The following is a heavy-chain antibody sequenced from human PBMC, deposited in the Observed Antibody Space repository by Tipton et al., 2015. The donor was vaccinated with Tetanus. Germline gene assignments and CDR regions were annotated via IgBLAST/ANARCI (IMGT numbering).Heavy chain of an antibody. CDR2: IYFQGST. V-gene: IGHV4-30-2*03. Sequence: TLSLTCNVTGALLTTGGYSWGWIRQPPGQGLEWIASIYFQGSTYYSPSLKSRVTIAVDTSQNLFSLRLTSVTAADTAVYYCARHLYGYWFDPWGQGALVTVSS. J-gene: IGHJ5*02. D-gene: IGHD3-10*01. CDR3: ARHLYGYWFDP. CDR1: GALLTTGGYS.